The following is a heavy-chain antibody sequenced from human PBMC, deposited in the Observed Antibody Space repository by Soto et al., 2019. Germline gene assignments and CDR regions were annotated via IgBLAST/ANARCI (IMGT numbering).Heavy chain of an antibody. J-gene: IGHJ5*02. D-gene: IGHD6-13*01. V-gene: IGHV4-31*01. CDR3: ARAWTAAAGWAKWFDL. CDR2: IFHDGTT. CDR1: GGSISGVGYY. Sequence: QLQLQESGPGLVEPSQTLSLTCTVSGGSISGVGYYWSWIRQNPGQGLEWIGYIFHDGTTYYNPSLKSLLTISVDTSKTQFSLKLNSVTAADTAVYYCARAWTAAAGWAKWFDLWGQGTLVTVSS.